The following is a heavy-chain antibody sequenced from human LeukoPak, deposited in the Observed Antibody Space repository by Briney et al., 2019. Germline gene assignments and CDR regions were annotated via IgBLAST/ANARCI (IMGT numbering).Heavy chain of an antibody. CDR1: GFTFDDYG. Sequence: GGSLRLSCAASGFTFDDYGMSWVRQAPGKGLEWVSGINWNGGSTGHADSVKGRFIISRDNAKNSLYLQMNSLRAEDTALYHCARGSPAAGTRGDAFDIWGQGTMVTVSS. D-gene: IGHD6-13*01. CDR2: INWNGGST. CDR3: ARGSPAAGTRGDAFDI. J-gene: IGHJ3*02. V-gene: IGHV3-20*01.